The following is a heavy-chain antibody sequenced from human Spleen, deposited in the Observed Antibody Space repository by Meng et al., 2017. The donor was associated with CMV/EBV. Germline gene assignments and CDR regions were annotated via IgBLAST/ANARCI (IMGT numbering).Heavy chain of an antibody. CDR2: IRYDGNTK. J-gene: IGHJ4*02. V-gene: IGHV3-30*02. D-gene: IGHD1-26*01. Sequence: GESLKISCAASGFTFSNYGMHWVRQAPGKGLEWVALIRYDGNTKYYGDSVMGRFTISKDNSRNTLYLQMNSLRVEDTAVYYCAKDQGSLDFDYWGQGTLVTVSS. CDR1: GFTFSNYG. CDR3: AKDQGSLDFDY.